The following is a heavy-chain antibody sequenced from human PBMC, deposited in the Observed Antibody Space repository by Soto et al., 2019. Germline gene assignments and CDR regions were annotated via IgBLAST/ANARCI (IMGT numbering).Heavy chain of an antibody. V-gene: IGHV3-15*01. Sequence: EVQLVESGGGLVKPGGSLRLSCAASGFTFSNAWMSWVRQAPGKGLEWVGRIKSKTDGGTTDYAAPVKCRFTISRDDSNNTRYLQMNSMQTEDTAVYYCTTSEDYGDYGADHWGEGTLVTVSS. J-gene: IGHJ4*02. CDR2: IKSKTDGGTT. D-gene: IGHD4-17*01. CDR3: TTSEDYGDYGADH. CDR1: GFTFSNAW.